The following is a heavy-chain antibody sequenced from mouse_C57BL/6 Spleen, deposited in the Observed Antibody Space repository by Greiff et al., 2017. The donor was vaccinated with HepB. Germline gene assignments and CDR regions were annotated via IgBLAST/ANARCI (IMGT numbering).Heavy chain of an antibody. D-gene: IGHD2-2*01. Sequence: QVQLQESGPGLVQPSQSLSITCTVSGFSLTSYGVHWVRQSPGKGLEWLGVIWRGGSTDYNAAFMSRLSITKHNSKSQVFFKMNSLQADDTAIYYCAKNGGYDVAWFAYWGQGTLVTVSA. V-gene: IGHV2-5*01. J-gene: IGHJ3*01. CDR2: IWRGGST. CDR3: AKNGGYDVAWFAY. CDR1: GFSLTSYG.